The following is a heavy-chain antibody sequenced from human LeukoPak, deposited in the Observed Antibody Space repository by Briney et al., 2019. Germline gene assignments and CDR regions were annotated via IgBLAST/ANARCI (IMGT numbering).Heavy chain of an antibody. V-gene: IGHV4-59*12. Sequence: SETLSLTCTVSGGSISGDHWNWIRQPPGKGLEWIGEVYHSGSTDYNPSLKSRVTISVDKSKNQFSLKLNSVTAADTAVYYCARDSPGSGLNCDQWGQGTLVTVSS. CDR1: GGSISGDH. CDR3: ARDSPGSGLNCDQ. J-gene: IGHJ4*02. CDR2: VYHSGST. D-gene: IGHD3-10*01.